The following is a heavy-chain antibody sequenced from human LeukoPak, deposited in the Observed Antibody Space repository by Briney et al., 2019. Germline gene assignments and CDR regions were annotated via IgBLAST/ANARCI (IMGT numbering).Heavy chain of an antibody. J-gene: IGHJ6*03. CDR3: ARERRLAAAGNDDYYYYYMDV. Sequence: ASVKVSCKASGYTFTSYDINWVRQATGQGLEWMGWMNPNSGNTGYAQKFQGRVTMARNTSISTACMELSSLRSEDTAVYYCARERRLAAAGNDDYYYYYMDVWGKGTTVTISS. V-gene: IGHV1-8*01. CDR1: GYTFTSYD. D-gene: IGHD6-13*01. CDR2: MNPNSGNT.